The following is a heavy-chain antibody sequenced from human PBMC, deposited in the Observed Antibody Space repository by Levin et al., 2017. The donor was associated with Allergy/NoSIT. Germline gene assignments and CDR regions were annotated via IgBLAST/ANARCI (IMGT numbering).Heavy chain of an antibody. CDR1: GFTFSDHH. CDR3: TRVVYGD. CDR2: TRSKANSDTA. D-gene: IGHD3-10*01. J-gene: IGHJ4*02. Sequence: SCAASGFTFSDHHMDWVRQAPGKGLEWIGRTRSKANSDTALYAASVKGRFTISRDDSKNSLYLVMNSLKIEDTAVYYCTRVVYGDWGQGTLVTVSS. V-gene: IGHV3-72*01.